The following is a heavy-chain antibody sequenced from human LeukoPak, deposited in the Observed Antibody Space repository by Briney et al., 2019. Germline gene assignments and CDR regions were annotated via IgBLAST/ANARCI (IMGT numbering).Heavy chain of an antibody. V-gene: IGHV3-33*01. J-gene: IGHJ4*02. D-gene: IGHD3-22*01. CDR3: ARCPESSGYYYELDS. CDR1: GFTFSSYG. Sequence: PGGSLRLSCAASGFTFSSYGMHWVRQAPGKGLEWVADIWYDGSHKYYADSVKGRFTISRDNSKNTLYLQMNSLRAEDTAVYYCARCPESSGYYYELDSWGQGTLVTVSS. CDR2: IWYDGSHK.